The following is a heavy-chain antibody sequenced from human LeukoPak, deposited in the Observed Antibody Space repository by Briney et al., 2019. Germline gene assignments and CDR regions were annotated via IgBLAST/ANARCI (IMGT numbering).Heavy chain of an antibody. V-gene: IGHV3-23*01. CDR3: AKASRVAVAGGRFDY. CDR2: ISGSGNRT. CDR1: GFTFSSYA. D-gene: IGHD6-19*01. Sequence: PGGSLRLSCAASGFTFSSYAMNWVRQRPGKGLEWVSGISGSGNRTYYVDSVKGRFSISRDNSKNTAYLQMNSLRAEDTAVYYCAKASRVAVAGGRFDYWGQGTLVTVSS. J-gene: IGHJ4*02.